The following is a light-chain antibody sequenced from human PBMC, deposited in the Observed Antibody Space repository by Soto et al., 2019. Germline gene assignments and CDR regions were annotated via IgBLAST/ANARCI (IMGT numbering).Light chain of an antibody. J-gene: IGLJ2*01. V-gene: IGLV2-8*01. Sequence: QSVLTQPPSASGSPGQSVTTSCTGTSSDVGGYNYVSWYQQHPGKAPKLMISEVSKRPSGVPDRFSGSKSGNTASLTVSVLHADEEADYCCSSYAGSNNVLFGGGTQLTVL. CDR3: SSYAGSNNVL. CDR2: EVS. CDR1: SSDVGGYNY.